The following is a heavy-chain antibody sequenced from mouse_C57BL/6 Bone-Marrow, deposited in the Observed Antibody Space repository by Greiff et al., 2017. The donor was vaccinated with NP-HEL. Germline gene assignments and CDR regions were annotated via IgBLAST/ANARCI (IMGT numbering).Heavy chain of an antibody. V-gene: IGHV5-4*03. CDR3: ARGGLRRRLHYFDY. Sequence: EVMLVESGGGLVKPGGSLKLSCAASGFTFSSYAMSWVRQTPEKRLEWVATISDGGSYTYYPDNVKGRFTISRDNAKNNLYLQMSHLKSEDTAMYYCARGGLRRRLHYFDYWGQGTTLTVSS. CDR2: ISDGGSYT. D-gene: IGHD2-4*01. J-gene: IGHJ2*01. CDR1: GFTFSSYA.